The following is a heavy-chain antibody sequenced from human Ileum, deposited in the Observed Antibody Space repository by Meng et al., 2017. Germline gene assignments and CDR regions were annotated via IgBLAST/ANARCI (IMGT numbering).Heavy chain of an antibody. CDR3: ARALLSYYYNSSGYYTNFDY. CDR2: TSYDGSKK. V-gene: IGHV3-30*04. Sequence: QVQLVESGGGVVQPGRSLRLSGAAAGCNFSNYAMHWVRQAPGKGLEWVAVTSYDGSKKYYVDSVKGRFTISRDNSKDTLYLQMNSLRAEDTAVYYCARALLSYYYNSSGYYTNFDYWGQGTLVTVSS. J-gene: IGHJ4*01. D-gene: IGHD3-22*01. CDR1: GCNFSNYA.